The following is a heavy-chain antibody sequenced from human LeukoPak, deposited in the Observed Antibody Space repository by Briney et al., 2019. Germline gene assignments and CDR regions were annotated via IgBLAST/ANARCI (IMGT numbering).Heavy chain of an antibody. CDR3: AREAGYCSSTSCEEDYYYFYMDV. CDR2: ITGSSTYI. D-gene: IGHD2-2*03. V-gene: IGHV3-21*01. J-gene: IGHJ6*03. Sequence: GGSLRLSCAASGFTFSPYTINWVRQAPGKGLEWVSSITGSSTYIFYADSVKGRFTVSRDNAKNSLFLQMNSLRAEDTAVYYCAREAGYCSSTSCEEDYYYFYMDVWGKGTTVTVSS. CDR1: GFTFSPYT.